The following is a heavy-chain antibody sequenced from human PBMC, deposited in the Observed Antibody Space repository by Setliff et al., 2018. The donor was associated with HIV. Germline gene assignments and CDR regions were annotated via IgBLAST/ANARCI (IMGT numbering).Heavy chain of an antibody. V-gene: IGHV4-34*01. D-gene: IGHD1-1*01. J-gene: IGHJ4*02. CDR3: ATRGRDLGFDY. CDR2: INHSGST. CDR1: GGSFSGYY. Sequence: SETLSLTCAVYGGSFSGYYWSWIRQPPGKGLEWIGEINHSGSTNYNPSLKSRVTISVDTSKNQFSLKLSSVTAADTAVYYCATRGRDLGFDYWGQGTLVTVSS.